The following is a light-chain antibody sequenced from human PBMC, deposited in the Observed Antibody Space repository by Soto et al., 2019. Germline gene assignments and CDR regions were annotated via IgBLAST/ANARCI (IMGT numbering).Light chain of an antibody. Sequence: QSVLTQPPSVSGAPGQRVTISCTGSSSNIGATSDVHWYQQLPGAAPKLLICGNNNRPSGVPARFSGSKSGTSASLAITGLQVEDEADYYCQSYDSTLRGLVAFGGGTKLTVL. J-gene: IGLJ2*01. V-gene: IGLV1-40*01. CDR1: SSNIGATSD. CDR2: GNN. CDR3: QSYDSTLRGLVA.